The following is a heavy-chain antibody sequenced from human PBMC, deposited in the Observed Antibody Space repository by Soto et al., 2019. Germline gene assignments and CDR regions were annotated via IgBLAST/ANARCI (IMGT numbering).Heavy chain of an antibody. V-gene: IGHV1-18*01. CDR3: AREALYSSGWYYSDY. Sequence: ASVKVSCKASGYTFNTYGINWVRQAPGQCLDWLGWISVYIGNTNYAEKVRGRVTMTTDTSTSTAYMELRSLRSDDTAVYYCAREALYSSGWYYSDYWGQGTPVTVSS. CDR2: ISVYIGNT. D-gene: IGHD6-13*01. J-gene: IGHJ4*02. CDR1: GYTFNTYG.